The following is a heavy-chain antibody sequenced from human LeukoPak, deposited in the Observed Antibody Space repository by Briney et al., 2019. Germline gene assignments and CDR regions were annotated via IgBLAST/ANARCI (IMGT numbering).Heavy chain of an antibody. CDR1: GFTFSSYA. V-gene: IGHV3-30-3*01. CDR3: ARDGGFDY. Sequence: GGSLRLSCAASGFTFSSYAMHWVRQAPGKGLEWVAVISYDGSDKYYADSVKGRFTISRDNSKNTLYLQMNSLRAEDTAVYYCARDGGFDYWGQGTLVTVSS. D-gene: IGHD3-16*01. J-gene: IGHJ4*02. CDR2: ISYDGSDK.